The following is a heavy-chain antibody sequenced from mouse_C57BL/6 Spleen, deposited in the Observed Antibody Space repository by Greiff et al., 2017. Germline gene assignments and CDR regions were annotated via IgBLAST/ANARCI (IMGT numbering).Heavy chain of an antibody. V-gene: IGHV3-6*01. CDR2: ISYDGSN. J-gene: IGHJ1*03. CDR1: GYSITSGYY. Sequence: EVKLVESGPGLVKPSQSLSLTCSVTGYSITSGYYWNWIRQFPGNKLEWMGYISYDGSNNYNPSLKNRISITRDTSKNQFFLKLNSVTTEDTATYYCARAGYSYWYFDVWGTGTTVTVSS. D-gene: IGHD2-3*01. CDR3: ARAGYSYWYFDV.